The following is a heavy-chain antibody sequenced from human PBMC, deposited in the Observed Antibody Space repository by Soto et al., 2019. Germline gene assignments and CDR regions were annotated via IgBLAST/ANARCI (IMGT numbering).Heavy chain of an antibody. Sequence: PSETLSLTCTVSGDSVSSGAFFWTWIRQHPGMGLQWIGYISYIGSAYYSPSLGSRPAISLDTSNNQFSLMLSSVTAADSAIYYCVMLRCSETCSVGGAFDIWGQGTLVNVS. J-gene: IGHJ3*02. CDR1: GDSVSSGAFF. CDR3: VMLRCSETCSVGGAFDI. CDR2: ISYIGSA. V-gene: IGHV4-31*03. D-gene: IGHD2-15*01.